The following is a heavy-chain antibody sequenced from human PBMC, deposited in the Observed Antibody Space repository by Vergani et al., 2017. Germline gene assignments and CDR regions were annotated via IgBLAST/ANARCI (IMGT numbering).Heavy chain of an antibody. V-gene: IGHV4-34*01. CDR2: INRSGST. CDR1: GGSFSGYY. D-gene: IGHD3-22*01. J-gene: IGHJ4*02. CDR3: ARMGGYDEGDAFRIGYFDS. Sequence: QVQLQQWGAGLLKPSETLSLTCAVYGGSFSGYYWSWIRQPQGKGLEWIGEINRSGSTNYNPSLKSRVTISVDTSKNQFSLKLSSVTAADTAVYYCARMGGYDEGDAFRIGYFDSWGPGILVTVSS.